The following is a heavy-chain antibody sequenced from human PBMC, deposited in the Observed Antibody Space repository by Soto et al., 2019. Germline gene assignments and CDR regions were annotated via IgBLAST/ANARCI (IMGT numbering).Heavy chain of an antibody. CDR3: ARRGGGATPWGADGMDV. D-gene: IGHD1-26*01. V-gene: IGHV4-38-2*01. CDR2: IYHSGTT. Sequence: SETLSLTSVVSGYSINSGYFWGWIRQPPGKGLEWIGSIYHSGTTYYNPSLKSRVTISVDTSKNQFSLKLISVTAADTAVYYCARRGGGATPWGADGMDVWGQGTTVTVSS. CDR1: GYSINSGYF. J-gene: IGHJ6*02.